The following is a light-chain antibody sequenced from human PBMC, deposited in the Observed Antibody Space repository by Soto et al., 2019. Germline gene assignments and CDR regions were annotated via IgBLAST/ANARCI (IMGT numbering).Light chain of an antibody. Sequence: EIVMTQSPATLSVSPGERATLSCRAGQSVSGNLAWYQQKPGQAPRLLIYGASARATGIPARFSGGGSGTEFTLTISGLQSEDFAVYYCQQYSNWPLFGQGTKVDIK. V-gene: IGKV3-15*01. CDR1: QSVSGN. CDR3: QQYSNWPL. CDR2: GAS. J-gene: IGKJ1*01.